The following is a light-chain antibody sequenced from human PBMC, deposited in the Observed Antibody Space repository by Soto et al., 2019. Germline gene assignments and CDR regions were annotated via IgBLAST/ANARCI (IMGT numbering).Light chain of an antibody. CDR1: QSVSSK. CDR2: GAS. Sequence: ETLMTQSPATLSVSPGERATLSCRASQSVSSKLAWYQQKPGQAPRLLIYGASTRATGIPARFSGSGAGTECTRTISSLQPDDVATDYCPQYNSSSQTFGQGTKVDIK. J-gene: IGKJ1*01. CDR3: PQYNSSSQT. V-gene: IGKV3-15*01.